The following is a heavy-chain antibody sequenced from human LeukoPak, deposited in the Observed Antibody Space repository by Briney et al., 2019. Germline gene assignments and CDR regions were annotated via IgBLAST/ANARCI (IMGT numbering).Heavy chain of an antibody. J-gene: IGHJ4*02. D-gene: IGHD3-22*01. CDR2: ISAYNGNT. Sequence: ASVKVSCKASGYTFTSYGISWVRQAPGQGLEWMGCISAYNGNTNYAQKLQGRVTMTTDTSTSTAYMELRSLRSDDTAVYYCARAPVTDSSGYLDYWGQGTLVTVSS. CDR1: GYTFTSYG. V-gene: IGHV1-18*01. CDR3: ARAPVTDSSGYLDY.